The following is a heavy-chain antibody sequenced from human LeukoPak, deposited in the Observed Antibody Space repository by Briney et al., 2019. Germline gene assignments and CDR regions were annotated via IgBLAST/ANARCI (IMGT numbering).Heavy chain of an antibody. V-gene: IGHV1-69*13. Sequence: ASVKVSCKASGGTFSSYAISWVRQAPGQGLEWMGGIIPIFGTANYAQKFQGRVTITADESTSTAYMELSSLRSEDTAVYYCARDRLRPDYDFWSGYYDYYYYYGMDVWGQGTTVTVSS. CDR3: ARDRLRPDYDFWSGYYDYYYYYGMDV. J-gene: IGHJ6*02. CDR1: GGTFSSYA. CDR2: IIPIFGTA. D-gene: IGHD3-3*01.